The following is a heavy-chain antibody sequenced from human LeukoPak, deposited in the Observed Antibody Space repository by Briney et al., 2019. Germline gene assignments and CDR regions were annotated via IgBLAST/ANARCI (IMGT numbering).Heavy chain of an antibody. J-gene: IGHJ6*02. Sequence: PGGSLKLSCAASGFTFDDYAMNGARQAPGKGLEWVSGISWNSGRICYADSVKARFTISRDNAKNSLYLQMNSLRAEDTALYYCAQSPDYYYGMDVWGQGTTVTVSS. CDR1: GFTFDDYA. CDR3: AQSPDYYYGMDV. CDR2: ISWNSGRI. V-gene: IGHV3-9*01.